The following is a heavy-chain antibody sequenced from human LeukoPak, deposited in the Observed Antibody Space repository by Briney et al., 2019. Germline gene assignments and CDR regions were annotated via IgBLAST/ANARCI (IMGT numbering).Heavy chain of an antibody. D-gene: IGHD6-13*01. CDR3: ASVLAADGTFGFAP. V-gene: IGHV3-66*01. CDR1: GFTVSSHY. CDR2: IYSGAST. J-gene: IGHJ5*02. Sequence: GGSLRLSCAASGFTVSSHYMSWVRQAPGKGLEWFSVIYSGASTYYADSVKGRVTISIDNSKNTLYLQMNSLRAEDTAVYYCASVLAADGTFGFAPWGEGTLVPVSS.